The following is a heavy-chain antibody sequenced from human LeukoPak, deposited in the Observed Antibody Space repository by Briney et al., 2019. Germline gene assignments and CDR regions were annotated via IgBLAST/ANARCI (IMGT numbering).Heavy chain of an antibody. CDR2: LYHSGST. CDR1: GGSISSYY. D-gene: IGHD2-2*01. J-gene: IGHJ4*02. Sequence: SETLSLTCTVSGGSISSYYWGWIRQPPGKGLEWIGNLYHSGSTSYNPSLKSRVTISVDTSKNQFSLKLSSVTAADTAVYYCARLGVGYCISTSCYEFDYWGQGTLVTVSS. V-gene: IGHV4-39*01. CDR3: ARLGVGYCISTSCYEFDY.